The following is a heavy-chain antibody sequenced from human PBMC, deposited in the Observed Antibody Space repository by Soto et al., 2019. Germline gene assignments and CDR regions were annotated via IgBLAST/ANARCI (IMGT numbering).Heavy chain of an antibody. CDR1: GFTFSSYA. CDR2: ISFDGNNK. J-gene: IGHJ4*02. D-gene: IGHD6-13*01. V-gene: IGHV3-30-3*01. CDR3: ARDLTGGAAEYYFDY. Sequence: GGSLRLSCAASGFTFSSYAMHWVRQAPGKGLEWVAVISFDGNNKYYTDSVKGRFTISRDNSKNTLYLQMNSLRAEDTAVYYCARDLTGGAAEYYFDYWGQGTLVTVSS.